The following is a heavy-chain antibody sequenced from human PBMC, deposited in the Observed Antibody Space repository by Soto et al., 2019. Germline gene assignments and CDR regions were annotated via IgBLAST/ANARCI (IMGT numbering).Heavy chain of an antibody. J-gene: IGHJ5*02. V-gene: IGHV1-8*01. CDR1: GYTFTSYD. CDR2: MNPNSGNT. D-gene: IGHD2-15*01. Sequence: QVPLVQSGAEVKKPGASVKVSCKASGYTFTSYDINWVRQATGQGLEWMGWMNPNSGNTGYAQKFQGRVTMTRNTSISTAYMELSSLRSEDTAVYYCARGGYCSGGSCYSWFDPWGQGTLVTVSS. CDR3: ARGGYCSGGSCYSWFDP.